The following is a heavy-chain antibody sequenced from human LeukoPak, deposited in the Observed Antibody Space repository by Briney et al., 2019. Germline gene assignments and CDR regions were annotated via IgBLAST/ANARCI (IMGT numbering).Heavy chain of an antibody. CDR2: INAGNGNT. J-gene: IGHJ4*02. V-gene: IGHV1-3*01. CDR1: GYTFTSYA. D-gene: IGHD6-13*01. CDR3: ARRTSSSWYSAEYCFDY. Sequence: ASVKVSCKASGYTFTSYAMHWVRQAPGQRLEWMGWINAGNGNTKYSQKFQGRVTITRDTSASTAYMELSSLRSEDTAVYYCARRTSSSWYSAEYCFDYWGQGTLVTVSS.